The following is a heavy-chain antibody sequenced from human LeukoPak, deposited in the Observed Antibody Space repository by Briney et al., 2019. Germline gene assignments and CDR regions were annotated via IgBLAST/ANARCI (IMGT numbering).Heavy chain of an antibody. CDR3: ARTTMVRGTYYMDV. J-gene: IGHJ6*03. CDR2: IHYSGST. V-gene: IGHV4-59*01. D-gene: IGHD3-10*01. CDR1: GGSINSYY. Sequence: PSETLSLTCTVSGGSINSYYWSWIRQPPGKGLQWIGCIHYSGSTNYNPSLKSRVTISVDTSKNQFSLKLSSVTAANTAVYYCARTTMVRGTYYMDVWGKGTTVTISS.